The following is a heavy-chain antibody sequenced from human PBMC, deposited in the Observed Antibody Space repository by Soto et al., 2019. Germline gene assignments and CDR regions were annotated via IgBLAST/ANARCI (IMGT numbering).Heavy chain of an antibody. Sequence: SETLSLTXAVYGGSFSGYYWSWIRQPPGKGLEWIGEINHSGSTNYNPSLKSRVTISVDTSKNQFSLKLSSVTAADTAVYYCARGAHFYDYVWGSYRPEYFQHWGQGTLVTVSS. CDR1: GGSFSGYY. CDR3: ARGAHFYDYVWGSYRPEYFQH. J-gene: IGHJ1*01. CDR2: INHSGST. V-gene: IGHV4-34*01. D-gene: IGHD3-16*02.